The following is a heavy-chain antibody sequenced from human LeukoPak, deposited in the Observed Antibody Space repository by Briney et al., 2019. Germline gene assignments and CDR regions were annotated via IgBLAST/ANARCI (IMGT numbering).Heavy chain of an antibody. CDR1: GFTFSSYW. CDR3: ARAGRTTRYNWFDP. CDR2: ISSSGSTI. V-gene: IGHV3-48*04. D-gene: IGHD4-17*01. J-gene: IGHJ5*02. Sequence: GGSLRLSCAASGFTFSSYWMSWVRQAPGKGLEWVSYISSSGSTIYYADSVKGRFTISRDNAKNSLYLQMNSLRAEDTAVYYCARAGRTTRYNWFDPWGQGTLVTVSS.